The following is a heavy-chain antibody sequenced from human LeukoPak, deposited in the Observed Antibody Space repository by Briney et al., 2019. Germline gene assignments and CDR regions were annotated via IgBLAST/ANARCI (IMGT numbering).Heavy chain of an antibody. V-gene: IGHV4-59*11. CDR1: GASISSHY. CDR2: IFYSGTT. J-gene: IGHJ4*02. CDR3: ARGTRSSGLYY. Sequence: SETLSLTCTVSGASISSHYWSWIRQSPGQGLEWIGYIFYSGTTNYNPSLKSRVTMSVDKSENRFSLKLRSVTAADTAVYYCARGTRSSGLYYWGQGALVIASS. D-gene: IGHD3-10*01.